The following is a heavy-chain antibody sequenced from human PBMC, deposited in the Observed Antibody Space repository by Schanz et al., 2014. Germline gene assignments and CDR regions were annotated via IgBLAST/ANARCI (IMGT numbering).Heavy chain of an antibody. V-gene: IGHV3-74*01. D-gene: IGHD3-10*01. CDR1: GFTFSDAW. J-gene: IGHJ4*02. CDR2: INSVGSNT. CDR3: ARGGFGEVSYFDS. Sequence: EVQLLESGGGLVQPGGSLRLSCAASGFTFSDAWMSWVRQAPGKGLVWVARINSVGSNTDYADSVTGRFTISRDNAKNTLYLQMNTLRAEDTAVYYCARGGFGEVSYFDSWGQGTLVTVSS.